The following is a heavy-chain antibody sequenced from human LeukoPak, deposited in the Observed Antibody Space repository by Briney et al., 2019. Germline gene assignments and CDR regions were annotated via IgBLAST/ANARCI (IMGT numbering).Heavy chain of an antibody. Sequence: PGGSLRLSCAASGFTFSSYGTHWVRQAPGKGLEWVAVISYDGSNKYYADSVKGRFTISRDNSKNTLYLQMNSLRAEVTALYYCAKDILSEQWHDAFDIWGQGTMVTVSS. CDR1: GFTFSSYG. CDR2: ISYDGSNK. CDR3: AKDILSEQWHDAFDI. D-gene: IGHD6-19*01. V-gene: IGHV3-30*18. J-gene: IGHJ3*02.